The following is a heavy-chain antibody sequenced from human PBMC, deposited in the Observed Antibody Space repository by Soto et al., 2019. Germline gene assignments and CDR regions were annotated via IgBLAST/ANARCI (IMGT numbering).Heavy chain of an antibody. V-gene: IGHV1-18*01. J-gene: IGHJ5*02. D-gene: IGHD2-15*01. Sequence: QVQLVQSGAEVKKPGASVKVSCKASGYTFTSYGISWVRQAPGQGLEWMGWISAYNGNTNYAQKLQGRVTMTTDTPTSTASMELRSLSSDDPALYYCARDRSPFAPWGQGPLVTVSS. CDR2: ISAYNGNT. CDR1: GYTFTSYG. CDR3: ARDRSPFAP.